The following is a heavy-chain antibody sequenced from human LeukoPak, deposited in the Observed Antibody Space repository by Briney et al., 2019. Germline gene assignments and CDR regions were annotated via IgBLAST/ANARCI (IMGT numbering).Heavy chain of an antibody. J-gene: IGHJ6*03. V-gene: IGHV3-48*02. CDR3: AREEFLSGYYYMDV. D-gene: IGHD3-3*01. CDR1: GFTFSSYS. CDR2: ISSDSSTI. Sequence: GGSLRLSCAASGFTFSSYSMNWVRQAPGKGLEWVSYISSDSSTIYYADSVKGRFSISRDNAKNSLYLQMNSLRDEDTAMYYCAREEFLSGYYYMDVWGKGTTVTVSS.